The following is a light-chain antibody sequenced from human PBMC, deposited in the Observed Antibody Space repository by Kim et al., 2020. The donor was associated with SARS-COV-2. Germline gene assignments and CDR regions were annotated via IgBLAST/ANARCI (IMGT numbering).Light chain of an antibody. Sequence: QSALTQPRSVSGSPGQSVTISCTGTSSDVGGYNYVSWYQQHPGKAPKLMIYDVNDRPSGVPDRFSGSKSGNTASLTISGLQAEDEADYYCCSYAGGYSHVLFGGGTQLTVL. V-gene: IGLV2-11*01. CDR1: SSDVGGYNY. CDR3: CSYAGGYSHVL. CDR2: DVN. J-gene: IGLJ2*01.